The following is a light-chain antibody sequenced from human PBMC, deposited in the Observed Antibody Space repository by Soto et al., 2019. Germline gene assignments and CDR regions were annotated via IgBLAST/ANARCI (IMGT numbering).Light chain of an antibody. J-gene: IGKJ5*01. CDR2: AAS. Sequence: IQLTQSPSSLSASVGDRVTITCRASQGISSYLAWYQQTPGKAPKLLNYAASALHSGVPSWFSGGGAGTDFTLISSILQAEDVATYYHQQANYFPLTFGQGTRLEIK. CDR3: QQANYFPLT. CDR1: QGISSY. V-gene: IGKV1-9*01.